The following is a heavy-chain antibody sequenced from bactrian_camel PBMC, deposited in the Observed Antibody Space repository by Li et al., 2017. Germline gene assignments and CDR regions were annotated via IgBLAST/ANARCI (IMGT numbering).Heavy chain of an antibody. V-gene: IGHV3S31*01. D-gene: IGHD3*01. CDR3: QAGPCPGYGFRHVWKNPNIYDY. CDR2: IGRDGTTGTT. Sequence: DVQLVESGGGSVQAGGSLRLSCAASGFTASGVFMAWFRRTPVKGREGVAVIGRDGTTGTTQYASSVKGRFTISKDNAKYTLYLEMDSLEPEDTAMYFCQAGPCPGYGFRHVWKNPNIYDYWGQGTQVTVS. CDR1: GFTASGVF. J-gene: IGHJ4*01.